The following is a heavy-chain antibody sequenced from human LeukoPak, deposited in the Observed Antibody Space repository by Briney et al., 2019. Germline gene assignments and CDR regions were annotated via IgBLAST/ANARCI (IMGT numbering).Heavy chain of an antibody. Sequence: SETLSLTCTVSGGSISSSSYYWVWIRQPPGKGLEWIGSIYYSGSTYYNPSLKSRVTISVDTSKNQFSLKLSSVTAADTAVYYCARLHHDFWSGYYPPRAFDIWGQGTMVTVSS. CDR1: GGSISSSSYY. D-gene: IGHD3-3*01. CDR2: IYYSGST. V-gene: IGHV4-39*01. J-gene: IGHJ3*02. CDR3: ARLHHDFWSGYYPPRAFDI.